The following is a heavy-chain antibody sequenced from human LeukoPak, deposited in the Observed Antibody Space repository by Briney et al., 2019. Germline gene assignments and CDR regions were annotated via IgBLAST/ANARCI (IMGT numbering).Heavy chain of an antibody. J-gene: IGHJ3*02. CDR2: ISGSGDST. Sequence: GETLRLSCAASGFTFSSYAMSWVRQAPGKGLEWVSTISGSGDSTFYADSVKGRFTISRDNAKNSLYLQMNSLRAEDTAVYYCARESSSQTDAFDIWGQGTMVTVSS. V-gene: IGHV3-23*01. CDR1: GFTFSSYA. D-gene: IGHD6-13*01. CDR3: ARESSSQTDAFDI.